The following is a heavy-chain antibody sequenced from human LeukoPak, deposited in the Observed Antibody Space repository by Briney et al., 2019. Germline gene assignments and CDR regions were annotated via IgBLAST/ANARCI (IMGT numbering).Heavy chain of an antibody. V-gene: IGHV1-8*03. CDR2: MNPNSGNT. D-gene: IGHD1-1*01. Sequence: GASVKVSCKASGYTFTSYDINWVRQATGQGLEWMGWMNPNSGNTGYAQKFQGRVTITRNTSISTAYMELSSLRSEDTAVYYCARVPSGRSLKTGTTRASWFDPWGQGTLVTVSS. CDR1: GYTFTSYD. J-gene: IGHJ5*02. CDR3: ARVPSGRSLKTGTTRASWFDP.